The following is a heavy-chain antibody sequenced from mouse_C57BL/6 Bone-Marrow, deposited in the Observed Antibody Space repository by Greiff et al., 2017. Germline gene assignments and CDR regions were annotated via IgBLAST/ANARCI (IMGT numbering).Heavy chain of an antibody. CDR2: IDPSDSET. V-gene: IGHV1-52*01. CDR1: GYTFTSYW. Sequence: VQLQQPGAELVRPGSSVKLSCKASGYTFTSYWMHWVKQRPIQGLEWIGNIDPSDSETHYNQKFKDKATLTVDKSSSTAYMQLSSLTSEDSAVYDCAREGGYDPFFDYWGQGTTLTVSS. CDR3: AREGGYDPFFDY. D-gene: IGHD2-3*01. J-gene: IGHJ2*01.